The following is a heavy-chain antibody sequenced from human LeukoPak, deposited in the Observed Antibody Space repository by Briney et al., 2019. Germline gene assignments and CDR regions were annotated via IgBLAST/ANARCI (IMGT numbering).Heavy chain of an antibody. CDR2: ISGSGGST. CDR1: GFTFSSYG. CDR3: AKGTHDGTPYYYFDY. V-gene: IGHV3-23*01. Sequence: GGSLRLSCAASGFTFSSYGMSWVRQAPGKGLEWVSAISGSGGSTYYADSVKGRFTISRDNSKNTLYLQMNSLRAEDTALYYCAKGTHDGTPYYYFDYWGQGTLVTVSS. J-gene: IGHJ4*02. D-gene: IGHD3-10*01.